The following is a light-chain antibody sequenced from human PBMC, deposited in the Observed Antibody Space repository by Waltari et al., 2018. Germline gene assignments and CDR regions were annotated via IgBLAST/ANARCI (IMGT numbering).Light chain of an antibody. CDR2: SNN. Sequence: QSVLTQPPSASGTPGQTVTISCSGSRSNVRSDTVNWFQQAPGTAPKLLIYSNNQRPSGVPDRFSGSKSGPSASLAISGLQSEDEADYYCAAWDDSLNAYVFGTGTQVPVL. CDR3: AAWDDSLNAYV. J-gene: IGLJ1*01. V-gene: IGLV1-44*01. CDR1: RSNVRSDT.